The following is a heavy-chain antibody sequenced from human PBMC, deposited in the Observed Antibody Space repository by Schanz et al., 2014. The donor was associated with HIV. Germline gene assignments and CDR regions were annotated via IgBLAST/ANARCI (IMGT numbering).Heavy chain of an antibody. J-gene: IGHJ4*02. V-gene: IGHV3-33*01. CDR1: GFTFSNFA. Sequence: QVQLVESGGGVVQPGRSLRLSCAASGFTFSNFAMHWVRQAPGKGLEWAAVIWYDGSYKYYADSVKGRFTISRDNPKNSLYLQMNSLRAEDTAIYYCARGLPADYWGQGTLVTVSS. D-gene: IGHD5-18*01. CDR2: IWYDGSYK. CDR3: ARGLPADY.